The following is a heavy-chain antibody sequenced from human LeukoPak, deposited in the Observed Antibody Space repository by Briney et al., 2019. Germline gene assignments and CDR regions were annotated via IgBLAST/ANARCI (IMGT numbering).Heavy chain of an antibody. CDR1: GGSISSGDYY. Sequence: SETLSLTCTVSGGSISSGDYYWSWIRQPPGKGLEWIGYIYYSGTSYYNPALKSRVTISVDTSKNQFSLQLSSVTAADTAVYYCARLKFFSSGGLRNWFDPWGQGTLVTVSS. V-gene: IGHV4-30-4*01. CDR2: IYYSGTS. D-gene: IGHD3-3*01. J-gene: IGHJ5*02. CDR3: ARLKFFSSGGLRNWFDP.